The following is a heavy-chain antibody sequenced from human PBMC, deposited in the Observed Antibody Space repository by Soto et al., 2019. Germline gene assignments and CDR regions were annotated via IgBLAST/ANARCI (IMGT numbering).Heavy chain of an antibody. CDR1: GFTFSSYW. D-gene: IGHD3-16*01. V-gene: IGHV3-74*01. CDR2: IKGDGSRT. CDR3: AGGVPDYYSRHV. Sequence: PGGSLRLSCAASGFTFSSYWMHWVRQAPGKGLVWVSRIKGDGSRTNYADSLKGRFTISRDNAKNMVYLQINDLRAEDTAVFYCAGGVPDYYSRHVWGKGPTVTVS. J-gene: IGHJ6*03.